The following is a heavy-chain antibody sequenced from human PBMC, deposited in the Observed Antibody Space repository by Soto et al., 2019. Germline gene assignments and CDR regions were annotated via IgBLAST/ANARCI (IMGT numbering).Heavy chain of an antibody. Sequence: SETLSLTCTVSGGSISSNYWTWIRQPPGKGLEWIGYVYDSESTNDNPSLKSRVTISEDTSKNQFSLKVNSVTAADTAVYYCARYRRTAAAGYTLDFWGQGILVTISS. CDR2: VYDSEST. CDR1: GGSISSNY. J-gene: IGHJ4*02. D-gene: IGHD6-13*01. CDR3: ARYRRTAAAGYTLDF. V-gene: IGHV4-59*01.